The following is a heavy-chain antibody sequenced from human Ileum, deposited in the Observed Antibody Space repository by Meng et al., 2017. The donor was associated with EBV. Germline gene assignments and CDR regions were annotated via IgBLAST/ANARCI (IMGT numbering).Heavy chain of an antibody. CDR3: AKEFNCNGHYFEY. CDR2: LSYDGGYK. D-gene: IGHD1-20*01. CDR1: GFIFENYG. Sequence: VHVVESGVGLVHPGRSLGLSCAASGFIFENYGIHLVRQAPGKGLEWVAFLSYDGGYKNFGDSVKGRFDIARDNSKETFYLQMNGLRQEDTAMYYCAKEFNCNGHYFEYWGEGTLVTVSS. V-gene: IGHV3-30*18. J-gene: IGHJ4*02.